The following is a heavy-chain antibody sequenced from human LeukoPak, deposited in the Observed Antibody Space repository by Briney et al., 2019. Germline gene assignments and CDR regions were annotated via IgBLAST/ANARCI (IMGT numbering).Heavy chain of an antibody. CDR2: INPSGGST. CDR3: AGNGLYYSDSRGYYSCFDP. V-gene: IGHV1-46*01. D-gene: IGHD3-22*01. Sequence: ASVKVSCKASGYTFTSYYMHWVRQAPGQGLEWMGIINPSGGSTSYAQKFQGRVTMTRDMSTSTVYMELSSLSSETVAFYYCAGNGLYYSDSRGYYSCFDPWGQGTLVTVSS. CDR1: GYTFTSYY. J-gene: IGHJ5*02.